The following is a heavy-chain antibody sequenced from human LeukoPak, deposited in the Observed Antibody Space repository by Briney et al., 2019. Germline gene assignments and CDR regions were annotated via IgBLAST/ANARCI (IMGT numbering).Heavy chain of an antibody. V-gene: IGHV1-8*01. CDR1: GYTFTSYD. D-gene: IGHD2-8*01. CDR2: MNPNSGNT. CDR3: AKGPHLYCTNGVCRDYYYYYMDV. Sequence: ASVKVSCKASGYTFTSYDINWVRQATGQGLEWMGWMNPNSGNTGYAQKFQGRVTMTRNTSISTAYMELSSLRSEDTAVYYCAKGPHLYCTNGVCRDYYYYYMDVWGKGTTVTVSS. J-gene: IGHJ6*03.